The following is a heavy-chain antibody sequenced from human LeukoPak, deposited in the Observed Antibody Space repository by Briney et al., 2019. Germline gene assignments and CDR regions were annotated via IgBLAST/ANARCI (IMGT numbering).Heavy chain of an antibody. V-gene: IGHV3-20*04. Sequence: GGSLRLSCAASGFTFDNYGMSWVRQGPGKGLEWVSGINWNGGSIGYADSVKGRFTISRDNAKKPLYLQMNSLRAEDTAVYYCARGSMVTFGAVLDYWGQGTLVTVSS. J-gene: IGHJ4*02. D-gene: IGHD3-16*01. CDR2: INWNGGSI. CDR3: ARGSMVTFGAVLDY. CDR1: GFTFDNYG.